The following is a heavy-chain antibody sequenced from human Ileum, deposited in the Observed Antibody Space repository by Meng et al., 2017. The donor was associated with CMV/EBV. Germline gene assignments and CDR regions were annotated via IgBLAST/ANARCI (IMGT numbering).Heavy chain of an antibody. V-gene: IGHV4-4*07. CDR2: VYSSGST. D-gene: IGHD2-2*01. CDR1: GGSISGYY. CDR3: ARGSSSWAFDY. J-gene: IGHJ4*02. Sequence: QVQLQEAGPGLVKPSETLSLTCTVSGGSISGYYWSWIRQPATKGLEWIGRVYSSGSTDYNPSLQSRVTMSVDTSKNQFSLKLSSVTAAETAVYYCARGSSSWAFDYWGQGTLVTVSS.